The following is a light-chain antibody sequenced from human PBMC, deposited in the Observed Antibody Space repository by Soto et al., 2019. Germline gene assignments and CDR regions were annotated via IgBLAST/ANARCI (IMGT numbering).Light chain of an antibody. J-gene: IGKJ4*01. Sequence: EIVLTQSPGTLSLSPGERATLSCRASQRLSSTFLAWYQQKPGQAPRLLIYDASSRATDIPDRFSGSGSGTDFTLTISRVEPEDFAVYYCRQYSSSPDLTFGGGTKVEIK. CDR2: DAS. CDR3: RQYSSSPDLT. V-gene: IGKV3-20*01. CDR1: QRLSSTF.